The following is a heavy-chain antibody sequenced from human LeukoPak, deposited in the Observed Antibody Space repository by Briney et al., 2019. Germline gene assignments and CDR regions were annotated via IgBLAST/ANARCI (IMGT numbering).Heavy chain of an antibody. Sequence: GGSLRLSCAASGFTFSDYYMSWIRQAPGKGLEWVSYISSSSSYTNYADSVKGRFTITRDNAKNSLYLQMNSLRAEDTAVYYCARDTKAYYGSGSYFDYWGQGTLVTVSS. V-gene: IGHV3-11*05. CDR3: ARDTKAYYGSGSYFDY. CDR1: GFTFSDYY. CDR2: ISSSSSYT. J-gene: IGHJ4*02. D-gene: IGHD3-10*01.